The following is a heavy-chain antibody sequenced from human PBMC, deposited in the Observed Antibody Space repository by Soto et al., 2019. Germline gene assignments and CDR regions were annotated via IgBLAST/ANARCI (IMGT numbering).Heavy chain of an antibody. CDR1: GGSISSSSYY. Sequence: QLQLQESGPGLVKPSETLSLTCTVSGGSISSSSYYWGWIRQPPGKGLEWIGSIYYSGSTYYNPSLKSRVTISVDTSKNQFSLKLSSVTAADTAVYYCARHGAGYRLYYFDYWGQGALVTVSS. CDR3: ARHGAGYRLYYFDY. D-gene: IGHD2-2*03. CDR2: IYYSGST. J-gene: IGHJ4*02. V-gene: IGHV4-39*01.